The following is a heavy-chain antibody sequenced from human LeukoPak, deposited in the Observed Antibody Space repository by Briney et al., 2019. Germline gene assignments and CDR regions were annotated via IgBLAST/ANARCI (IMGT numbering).Heavy chain of an antibody. D-gene: IGHD1-26*01. Sequence: GGSLRLSCAASGFTFSSYSMNWVRQAPGKGLEWVSSISSSSSYIYYADSVKGRFTISRDNAKNSLYLQMNSLRAEDTAVYYCALAWSGSYSGLDYWGQGTLVTVSS. J-gene: IGHJ4*02. CDR1: GFTFSSYS. V-gene: IGHV3-21*01. CDR3: ALAWSGSYSGLDY. CDR2: ISSSSSYI.